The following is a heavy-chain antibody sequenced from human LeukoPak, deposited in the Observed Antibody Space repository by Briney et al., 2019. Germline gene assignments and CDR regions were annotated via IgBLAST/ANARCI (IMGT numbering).Heavy chain of an antibody. CDR3: ARGGVVAGADYYYYGMDV. CDR1: GFTFSSYS. CDR2: ISSSSSYI. J-gene: IGHJ6*02. V-gene: IGHV3-21*01. Sequence: GGSLRLSCAASGFTFSSYSMNWVSQAPGKGLEWVSSISSSSSYIYYADSVKGRFTISRDNAKNSLYLQMNSLRAEDTAVYYCARGGVVAGADYYYYGMDVWGQGTTVTVSS. D-gene: IGHD6-19*01.